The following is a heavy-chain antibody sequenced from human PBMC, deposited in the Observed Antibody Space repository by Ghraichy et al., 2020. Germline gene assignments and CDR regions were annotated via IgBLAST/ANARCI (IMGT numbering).Heavy chain of an antibody. CDR1: GFTFSSYA. V-gene: IGHV3-23*01. Sequence: GGSLRLSCVTSGFTFSSYAMSWVRQAPGKGLEWVSGISGSGGSTDYADSVKGRFTISRDNSNNRLYLQMKSLRAEDTAVYHCAKGKVRDSSGYFNYGMDVWGQGTTVTVSS. CDR3: AKGKVRDSSGYFNYGMDV. D-gene: IGHD3-22*01. J-gene: IGHJ6*02. CDR2: ISGSGGST.